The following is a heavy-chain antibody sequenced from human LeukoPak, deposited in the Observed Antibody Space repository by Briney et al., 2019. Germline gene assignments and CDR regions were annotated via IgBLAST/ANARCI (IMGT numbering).Heavy chain of an antibody. CDR1: GFTLSSYA. J-gene: IGHJ4*02. CDR3: AKDTEYQLLWGYFDH. CDR2: ITNSGGDT. Sequence: HPGGSLRLSCAASGFTLSSYAMSWVRQAPGKGLEWVSSITNSGGDTYYADSVKGRFTISRDSSKNTLYLQMNSLRAEDTAIYYCAKDTEYQLLWGYFDHWGQGTLVTVSS. D-gene: IGHD2-2*01. V-gene: IGHV3-23*01.